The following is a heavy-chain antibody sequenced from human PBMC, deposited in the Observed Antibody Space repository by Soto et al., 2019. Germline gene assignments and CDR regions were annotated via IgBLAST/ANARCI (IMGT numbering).Heavy chain of an antibody. CDR2: ISSSSSYI. CDR3: ARSVGDTDAFDI. V-gene: IGHV3-21*01. CDR1: GFRSSSYS. J-gene: IGHJ3*02. Sequence: AGSLRLSCPSSGFRSSSYSMIAFRQAPGKGLEWVSSISSSSSYIYYADSVKGRFTISRDNAKNSLYLQMNSLRAEDTAVYYCARSVGDTDAFDIWGQGKMVNV. D-gene: IGHD1-26*01.